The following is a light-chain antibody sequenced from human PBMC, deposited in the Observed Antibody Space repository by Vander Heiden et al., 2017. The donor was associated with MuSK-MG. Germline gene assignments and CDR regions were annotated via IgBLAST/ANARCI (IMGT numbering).Light chain of an antibody. J-gene: IGLJ3*02. CDR2: DDS. CDR3: QVWDTSGHPNWV. Sequence: SYVPTQPPSASAAPGQTARITCGGNNIGSKSVHWYQQRPGQAPVLVVYDDSDRPSGIPERFSGSTSGNTATLTISRVEAGDEADYYCQVWDTSGHPNWVFGGGTKLTVL. V-gene: IGLV3-21*02. CDR1: NIGSKS.